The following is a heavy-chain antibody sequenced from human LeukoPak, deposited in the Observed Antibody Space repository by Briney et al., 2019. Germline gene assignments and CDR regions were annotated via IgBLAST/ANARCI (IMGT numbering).Heavy chain of an antibody. Sequence: ASVKVSCKASGYTFTSYGISWVRQAPGQGLEWMGWISAYNGNTNYAQKLQGRVTMTRDTSTSTVYMELSSLRSEGTAVYYCARGYSSSWDWYFDLWGRGTLVTVSS. CDR3: ARGYSSSWDWYFDL. J-gene: IGHJ2*01. D-gene: IGHD6-13*01. V-gene: IGHV1-18*01. CDR2: ISAYNGNT. CDR1: GYTFTSYG.